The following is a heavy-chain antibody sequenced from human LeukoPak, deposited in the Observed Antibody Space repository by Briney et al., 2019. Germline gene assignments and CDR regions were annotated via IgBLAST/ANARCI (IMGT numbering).Heavy chain of an antibody. CDR1: GFPFSSYA. V-gene: IGHV3-74*01. J-gene: IGHJ4*02. D-gene: IGHD1-26*01. Sequence: PGGSLRLSCAASGFPFSSYAMYWVRQAPGKGLVWVARIHGDGDNTSYADSVRGRFTISRDNAKDTLYLHMNSLRPEDTAVYYCARARVGAPTDLWGQGTLVTVSS. CDR3: ARARVGAPTDL. CDR2: IHGDGDNT.